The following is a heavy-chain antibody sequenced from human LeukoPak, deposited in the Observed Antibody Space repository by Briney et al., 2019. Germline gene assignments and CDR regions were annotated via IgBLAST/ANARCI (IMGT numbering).Heavy chain of an antibody. CDR2: ISGSGGST. V-gene: IGHV3-23*01. CDR1: GFTFSSYG. D-gene: IGHD6-13*01. J-gene: IGHJ5*02. Sequence: GGTLRLSCAASGFTFSSYGMSWVRQAPGKGLEWVSAISGSGGSTYYADSVKGRFTISRDNSKNTLYLQMNSLRAEDTAVYYCARAGIAAAGPWGQGTLVTVSS. CDR3: ARAGIAAAGP.